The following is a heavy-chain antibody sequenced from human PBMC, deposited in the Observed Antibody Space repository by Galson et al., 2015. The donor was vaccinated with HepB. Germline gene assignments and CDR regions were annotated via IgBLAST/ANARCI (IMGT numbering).Heavy chain of an antibody. CDR3: ARGQGLAARPVDY. Sequence: LSLTCAVYGGSFSGYYWSWIRQPPGKGLEWIGEINHSGSTNYNPSLKSRVTISVDTSKNQFSLKLSSVTAPDTAVYYCARGQGLAARPVDYWGQGTLV. CDR2: INHSGST. V-gene: IGHV4-34*01. CDR1: GGSFSGYY. J-gene: IGHJ4*02. D-gene: IGHD6-6*01.